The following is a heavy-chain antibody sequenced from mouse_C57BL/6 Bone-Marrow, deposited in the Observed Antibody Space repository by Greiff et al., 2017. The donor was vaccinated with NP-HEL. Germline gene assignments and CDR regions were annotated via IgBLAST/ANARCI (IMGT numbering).Heavy chain of an antibody. CDR1: GFTFSSFG. D-gene: IGHD2-5*01. CDR3: ARHYYSNYFDY. Sequence: EVQGVESGGDLVKPGGSLKLSCAASGFTFSSFGMSWVRQTPDKRLEWVATISSGGSYTYYPDSVKGRFTISRDNAKNTLYLQLSSLTSEDTAMYYCARHYYSNYFDYWGQGTTLTVSA. CDR2: ISSGGSYT. V-gene: IGHV5-6*01. J-gene: IGHJ2*01.